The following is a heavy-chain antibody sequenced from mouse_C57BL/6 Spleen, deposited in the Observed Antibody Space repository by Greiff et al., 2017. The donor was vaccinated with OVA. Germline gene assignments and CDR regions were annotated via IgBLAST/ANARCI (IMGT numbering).Heavy chain of an antibody. Sequence: VQLQESGAELARPGASVTMSCKASGYTFTSYTMHWVKQRPGQGLEWIGYLNPSSGYTKYNQKFKDKATLTADKSSSTAYMQLSSLTSEDSAVYYCARRGSSYDYAMDYWGQGTSVTVSS. CDR2: LNPSSGYT. V-gene: IGHV1-4*01. CDR1: GYTFTSYT. CDR3: ARRGSSYDYAMDY. J-gene: IGHJ4*01. D-gene: IGHD1-1*01.